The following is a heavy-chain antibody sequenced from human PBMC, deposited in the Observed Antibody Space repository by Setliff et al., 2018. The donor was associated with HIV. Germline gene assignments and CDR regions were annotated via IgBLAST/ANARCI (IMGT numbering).Heavy chain of an antibody. D-gene: IGHD3-16*01. CDR3: ARGGDCDYNYYMDV. CDR1: GGSISSSSSY. CDR2: IYYSGSS. J-gene: IGHJ6*03. Sequence: SETLSLTCIVSGGSISSSSSYWGWIRQPPGKGLEWIGNIYYSGSSYYNPSLQSRVTISIHTSKNQFSLHLNSVTPEDKAVYFCARGGDCDYNYYMDVWDKGTTVTVSS. V-gene: IGHV4-39*01.